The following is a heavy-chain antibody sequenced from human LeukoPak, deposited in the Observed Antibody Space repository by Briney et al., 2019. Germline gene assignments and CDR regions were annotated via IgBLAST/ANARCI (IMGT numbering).Heavy chain of an antibody. V-gene: IGHV1-8*01. J-gene: IGHJ4*02. CDR2: MNPNSGNT. CDR3: ARGAGYYYDSSGYLY. D-gene: IGHD3-22*01. CDR1: GYTFTSYD. Sequence: GASAKVSCKASGYTFTSYDINWVRQATGQGLEWMGWMNPNSGNTGYAQKFQGRVTMTRNTSISTAYMELSSLRSEDTAVYYCARGAGYYYDSSGYLYWGQGTLVTVSS.